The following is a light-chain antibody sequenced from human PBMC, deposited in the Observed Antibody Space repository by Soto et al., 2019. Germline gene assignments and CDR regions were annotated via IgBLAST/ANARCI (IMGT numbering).Light chain of an antibody. CDR3: MQGTHWPWT. V-gene: IGKV2-30*01. J-gene: IGKJ1*01. Sequence: DVVLTQSPLSLPVTLGQPASISCSSSQSLVYRDGNTYLNWFHQRPGQSPRRLIYRVSNRDSGVPDRFSGSGSGADFTLKISSVEAEDVGVYYCMQGTHWPWTFGQGTKVEIK. CDR1: QSLVYRDGNTY. CDR2: RVS.